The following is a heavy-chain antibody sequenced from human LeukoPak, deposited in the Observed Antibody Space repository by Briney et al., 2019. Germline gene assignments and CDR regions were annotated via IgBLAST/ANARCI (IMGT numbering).Heavy chain of an antibody. CDR3: ARGYGSGSQYYYYYMDV. CDR1: GYTFTSYD. CDR2: MNPNSGNT. J-gene: IGHJ6*03. Sequence: ASVKVSCKASGYTFTSYDINWVRQATGQGLEWMGWMNPNSGNTGYAQKFQGRVTITRNTSISTAYMELSSLRSEDTAVYYCARGYGSGSQYYYYYMDVWGKGTTVTVSS. V-gene: IGHV1-8*03. D-gene: IGHD3-10*01.